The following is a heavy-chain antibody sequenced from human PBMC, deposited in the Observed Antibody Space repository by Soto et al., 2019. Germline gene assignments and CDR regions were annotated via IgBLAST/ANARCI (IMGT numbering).Heavy chain of an antibody. J-gene: IGHJ6*04. CDR2: IYYSGST. Sequence: SETLSLTCTVSGGSISSGGYYWSWIRQHPGKGLEWIGYIYYSGSTYYNPSLKSRVTISVDTSKNQFSLKLSSVTAADTAVYYVARNRDYAPIYGMEVWGKGTRVTVSS. D-gene: IGHD4-17*01. V-gene: IGHV4-31*03. CDR1: GGSISSGGYY. CDR3: ARNRDYAPIYGMEV.